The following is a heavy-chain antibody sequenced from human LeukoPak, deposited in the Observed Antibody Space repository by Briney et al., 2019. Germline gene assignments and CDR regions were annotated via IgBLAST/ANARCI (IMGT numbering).Heavy chain of an antibody. CDR3: AKERHRVTMIVVVIGAFDI. Sequence: GGSLRLSCAASGFTVSSNYMSWVRQAPGKGLEWVSVIYSGGSTYYADSVKGRFTISRDNSKNTLYLQMNSLRAEDMAVYYCAKERHRVTMIVVVIGAFDIWGQGTMVTVSS. CDR1: GFTVSSNY. D-gene: IGHD3-22*01. CDR2: IYSGGST. V-gene: IGHV3-53*01. J-gene: IGHJ3*02.